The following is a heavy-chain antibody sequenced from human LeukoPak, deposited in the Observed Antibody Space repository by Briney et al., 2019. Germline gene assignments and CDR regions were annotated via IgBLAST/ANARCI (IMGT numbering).Heavy chain of an antibody. CDR2: IRSKAYGGTT. CDR1: GFTFGDYA. D-gene: IGHD6-19*01. J-gene: IGHJ4*02. Sequence: GRSLRLSCTASGFTFGDYAMSWFRQAPGKGLEWVGFIRSKAYGGTTEYAASVKGRFTISRDDSKSTAYLQMNSLKTEDTAVYYCTRVGIAVAGHMGVFDYWGQGTLVTVSS. CDR3: TRVGIAVAGHMGVFDY. V-gene: IGHV3-49*03.